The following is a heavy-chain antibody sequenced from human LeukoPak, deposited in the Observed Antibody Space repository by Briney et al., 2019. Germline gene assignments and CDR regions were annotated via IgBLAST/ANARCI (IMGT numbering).Heavy chain of an antibody. CDR2: ISSSISTI. Sequence: GGSLRLSCAASGFTFSSYSMNWVRQAPGKGLEWVSYISSSISTIYYADSVKGRFTVSRDNSKNTLFLQMNSLRAEDTAVYYCAKDGGLWVSAHWGDSWGRGTLVTVSS. CDR3: AKDGGLWVSAHWGDS. D-gene: IGHD7-27*01. V-gene: IGHV3-48*01. CDR1: GFTFSSYS. J-gene: IGHJ4*02.